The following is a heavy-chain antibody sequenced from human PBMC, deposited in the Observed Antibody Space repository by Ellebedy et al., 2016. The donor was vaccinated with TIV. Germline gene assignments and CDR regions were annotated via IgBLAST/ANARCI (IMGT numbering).Heavy chain of an antibody. J-gene: IGHJ4*02. CDR1: GFTFSSYL. V-gene: IGHV3-23*01. CDR2: ISAGGGST. Sequence: GESLKISCAGSGFTFSSYLMNWVRQAPGKGLGWVSTISAGGGSTYYADSVKGRFTISRDNSKNALYLQMNSLRAEDTALYYCARGFGASCYREAYWGQGTLVTVS. CDR3: ARGFGASCYREAY. D-gene: IGHD2-15*01.